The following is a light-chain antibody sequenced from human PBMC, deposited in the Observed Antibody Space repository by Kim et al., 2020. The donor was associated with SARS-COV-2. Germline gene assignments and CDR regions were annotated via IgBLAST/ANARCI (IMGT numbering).Light chain of an antibody. Sequence: QAALTQPPSASGSPGQSVTISCTGTSSDVGGYNYVSWYQQHPGKAPKLMIYEVSKRPSGVPDRFSGSKSGNTASLTVSGLQAEDEATYSCSSYAGSINLYVFGAGTQLTVL. CDR3: SSYAGSINLYV. V-gene: IGLV2-8*01. CDR2: EVS. J-gene: IGLJ1*01. CDR1: SSDVGGYNY.